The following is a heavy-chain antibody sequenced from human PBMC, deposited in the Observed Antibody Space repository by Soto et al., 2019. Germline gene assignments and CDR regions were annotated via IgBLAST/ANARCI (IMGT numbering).Heavy chain of an antibody. CDR1: GYTFNTYG. D-gene: IGHD3-9*01. CDR3: AREKDDILTGYYPNWYFDL. V-gene: IGHV1-18*01. Sequence: ASVKVSCKTSGYTFNTYGISWVRQAPGQGLEWMGWISAYNGNTNYAQKLQGRVTMTTDTSTSTAYMELRSLRSDDTAVYYCAREKDDILTGYYPNWYFDLWGRGTLVTVSS. J-gene: IGHJ2*01. CDR2: ISAYNGNT.